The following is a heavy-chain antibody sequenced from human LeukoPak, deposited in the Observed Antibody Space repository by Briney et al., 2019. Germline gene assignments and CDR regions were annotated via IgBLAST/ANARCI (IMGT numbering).Heavy chain of an antibody. CDR2: INHSGST. J-gene: IGHJ4*02. V-gene: IGHV4-34*01. Sequence: PSETLSLTCTVYGGSFSGYYWSWIRQPPGKGLEWIGEINHSGSTNYNPSLKSRVTISVDTSKNQFSLKLSSVTAADTAVYYCARGKDIVVVPAAMRSNYFDYWGQGTLVTVSS. CDR1: GGSFSGYY. CDR3: ARGKDIVVVPAAMRSNYFDY. D-gene: IGHD2-2*01.